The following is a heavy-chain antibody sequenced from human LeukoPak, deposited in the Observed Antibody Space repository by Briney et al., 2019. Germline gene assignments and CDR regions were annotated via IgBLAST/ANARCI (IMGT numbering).Heavy chain of an antibody. J-gene: IGHJ6*02. D-gene: IGHD5-18*01. CDR3: AKSNTAGHQYDMDV. CDR2: ISGSGGST. V-gene: IGHV3-23*01. CDR1: GFTFSSYA. Sequence: GGSLRLSCAASGFTFSSYAMSWVRQAPGKGLGWVSAISGSGGSTNYADSVKGRFTISRDNSKNTLYLQMNSLRAEDTAVYYCAKSNTAGHQYDMDVWGQGTTVTVS.